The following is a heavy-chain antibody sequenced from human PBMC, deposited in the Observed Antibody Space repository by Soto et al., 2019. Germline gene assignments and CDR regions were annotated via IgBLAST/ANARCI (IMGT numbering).Heavy chain of an antibody. CDR1: GVSLSTSGVG. CDR3: VRLLWFGELT. V-gene: IGHV2-5*02. CDR2: IYWDGDK. D-gene: IGHD3-10*01. Sequence: QITLKESGPTLVKPTQTLTLTCTISGVSLSTSGVGVGWIRQPPGKALDWLALIYWDGDKRYSPSLKSRLTITKDTSKKQVVLTMTNMDPVDTATYYCVRLLWFGELTWGQGTLVTVSS. J-gene: IGHJ4*02.